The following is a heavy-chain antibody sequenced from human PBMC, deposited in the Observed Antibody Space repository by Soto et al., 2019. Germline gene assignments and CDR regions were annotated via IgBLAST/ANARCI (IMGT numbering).Heavy chain of an antibody. J-gene: IGHJ3*01. Sequence: EVQLVESGGDFKQPGRSLRLSCSASGFTFRDYAMSWTRQAAGKGLEWVGFIRSNVYGGATEYATSVKGRFMISRDDSKSIVYLQVNSLKSEDTGVYYCTTVLTGEHDAFDVWGRGTMVTVSS. CDR1: GFTFRDYA. V-gene: IGHV3-49*03. D-gene: IGHD7-27*01. CDR3: TTVLTGEHDAFDV. CDR2: IRSNVYGGAT.